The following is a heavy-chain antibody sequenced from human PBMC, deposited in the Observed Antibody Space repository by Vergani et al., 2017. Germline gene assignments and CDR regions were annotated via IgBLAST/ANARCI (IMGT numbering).Heavy chain of an antibody. Sequence: EVQLLESGGGLVQPGGSLRLSCAASGFTFSSYAMSWVRQAPGKGLEWVSAISGSGGSTYYADSVKGRFTISRDTSKNTLYLQMNSLRAEDTAVYYCAKDKFRYDFWSGYYSVYYYYMDGWGKGTTVTVSS. CDR2: ISGSGGST. D-gene: IGHD3-3*01. CDR1: GFTFSSYA. J-gene: IGHJ6*03. V-gene: IGHV3-23*01. CDR3: AKDKFRYDFWSGYYSVYYYYMDG.